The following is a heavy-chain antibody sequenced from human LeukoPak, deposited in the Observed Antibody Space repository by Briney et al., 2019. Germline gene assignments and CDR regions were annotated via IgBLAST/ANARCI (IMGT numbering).Heavy chain of an antibody. Sequence: PSETLSLTCTVSGGSISSGDYYWSWIRQPPGKGLEWIGYIYYSGSTYYNPSLRSRVTISVDTSKNQFSLKLSSVTAADTAVYYCARGAAATGDAFDTWGQGTMVTVSS. D-gene: IGHD6-25*01. CDR3: ARGAAATGDAFDT. CDR1: GGSISSGDYY. V-gene: IGHV4-30-4*08. J-gene: IGHJ3*02. CDR2: IYYSGST.